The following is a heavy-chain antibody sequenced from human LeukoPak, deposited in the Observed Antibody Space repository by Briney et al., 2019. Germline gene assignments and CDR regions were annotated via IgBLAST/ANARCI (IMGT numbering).Heavy chain of an antibody. CDR3: SWDHTGKEDI. CDR2: IYSGGST. D-gene: IGHD2-8*02. V-gene: IGHV3-53*01. J-gene: IGHJ3*02. CDR1: GFTVSSNY. Sequence: GGSLRLSCAASGFTVSSNYMSWVRQAPGKGLEWVSVIYSGGSTYYADSVKGRFTISRDNSKNTLCLQMNSLRVEDTAVYYCSWDHTGKEDIWGQGTMVTVSS.